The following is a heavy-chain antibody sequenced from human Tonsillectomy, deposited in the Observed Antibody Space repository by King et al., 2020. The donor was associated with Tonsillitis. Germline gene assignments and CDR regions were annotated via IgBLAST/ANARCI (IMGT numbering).Heavy chain of an antibody. CDR2: IRSKANSYAT. CDR3: IRFAAPEYGDYGDY. J-gene: IGHJ4*02. V-gene: IGHV3-73*02. D-gene: IGHD4-17*01. CDR1: GFTFSGSA. Sequence: VQLVESGGGLVQPGGSLKLSCAASGFTFSGSAMHWVRQASGKGLEWVDRIRSKANSYATAYAASVKGRFIISRDDSKNTAYLQMNSLRTEDTAVYYCIRFAAPEYGDYGDYWGQGTLVTVSS.